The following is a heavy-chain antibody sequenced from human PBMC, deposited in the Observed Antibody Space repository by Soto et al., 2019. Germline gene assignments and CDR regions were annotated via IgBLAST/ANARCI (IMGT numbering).Heavy chain of an antibody. V-gene: IGHV4-39*01. D-gene: IGHD3-16*02. CDR3: ARRPRLGELSLNFDY. Sequence: SETLSLTCTVSGGSISSSSYYWGWIRQPPGKGLEWIGSIYYSGSTYYNPSLKSRVTISVDTSKNQFSLKLSSVTAADTAVYYCARRPRLGELSLNFDYWGQGTLVTVSS. J-gene: IGHJ4*02. CDR1: GGSISSSSYY. CDR2: IYYSGST.